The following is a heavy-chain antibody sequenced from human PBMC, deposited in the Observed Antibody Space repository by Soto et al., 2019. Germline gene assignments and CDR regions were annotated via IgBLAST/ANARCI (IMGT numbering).Heavy chain of an antibody. CDR1: GYSISTYW. Sequence: EVQLVESGGGLVQPGGSLRLSCAASGYSISTYWMSWVRQAPGKGLEWVANVKQDGSEEYYVDSVKGRFTISRDNAKNSLYLQMNSLRAEDTALSYCAALDTAIVKTAGYWGQGTLVTVSS. J-gene: IGHJ4*02. D-gene: IGHD5-18*01. CDR3: AALDTAIVKTAGY. CDR2: VKQDGSEE. V-gene: IGHV3-7*01.